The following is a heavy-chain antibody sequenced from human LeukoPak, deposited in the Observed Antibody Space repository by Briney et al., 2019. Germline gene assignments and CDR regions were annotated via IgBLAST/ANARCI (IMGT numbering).Heavy chain of an antibody. Sequence: GGSLRLSCAASGFTFSSYAMSWVRQAPGKGLEWVSAISGSGGSTYYADSVKGRFTISRDNSKNTLYLQMNSLRAEDTAVYYCAKSTGYYGSGNRDQNFDYWGQGTLVTVSS. V-gene: IGHV3-23*01. CDR1: GFTFSSYA. CDR2: ISGSGGST. J-gene: IGHJ4*02. CDR3: AKSTGYYGSGNRDQNFDY. D-gene: IGHD3-10*01.